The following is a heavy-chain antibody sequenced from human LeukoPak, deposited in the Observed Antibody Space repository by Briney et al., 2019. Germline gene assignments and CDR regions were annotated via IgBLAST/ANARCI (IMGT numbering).Heavy chain of an antibody. CDR3: ATYRQVLLPFES. D-gene: IGHD2-8*02. J-gene: IGHJ4*02. CDR1: GFTFSTFA. V-gene: IGHV3-23*01. Sequence: GGSLRLSCAASGFTFSTFAMIWVRQPPGKGLEWVSSIFPSGGELHYADSVRGRFTISRDNSKSTLSLQMNSLRAEDTAIYYCATYRQVLLPFESWGQGTLVTVSS. CDR2: IFPSGGEL.